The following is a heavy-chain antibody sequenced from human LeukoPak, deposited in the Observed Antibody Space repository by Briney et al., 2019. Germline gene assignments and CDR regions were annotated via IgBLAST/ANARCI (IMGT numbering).Heavy chain of an antibody. Sequence: SETLSLTCTVSGGSISSGGYYWSWIRQHPGKGLEWIGYIYYSGSTYYNLSLKSRVTISVDTSKNQFSLKLSSVTAADTAVYYCARQGYSYGNDYWGQGTLVTVSS. CDR3: ARQGYSYGNDY. CDR1: GGSISSGGYY. V-gene: IGHV4-39*01. D-gene: IGHD5-18*01. J-gene: IGHJ4*02. CDR2: IYYSGST.